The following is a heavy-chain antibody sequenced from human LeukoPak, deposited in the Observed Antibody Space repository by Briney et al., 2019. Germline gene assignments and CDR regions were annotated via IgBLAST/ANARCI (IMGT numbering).Heavy chain of an antibody. Sequence: SETLSLTCTVSGGSISSYYWSWIRQPPGKGLEWIGYIYYSGSTNYNPSLKSRVTISVDTSKNQFSLKLTSVAAADTAVYYCARSTFYYDSSGYYYVDWFDPWGQGTLVTVSS. CDR3: ARSTFYYDSSGYYYVDWFDP. CDR1: GGSISSYY. CDR2: IYYSGST. D-gene: IGHD3-22*01. V-gene: IGHV4-59*08. J-gene: IGHJ5*02.